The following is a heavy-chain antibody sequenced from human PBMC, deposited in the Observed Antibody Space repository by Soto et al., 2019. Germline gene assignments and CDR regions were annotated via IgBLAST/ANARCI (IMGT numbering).Heavy chain of an antibody. D-gene: IGHD3-10*01. Sequence: QVQLVQSGAEVKKPGSSVKVSCKTSGVSFNNNGIGWVRQAPGHGLEWMGGVSPPFRTSNYARKFQGRISITADASTGTVNMELSSLTSEDTAQYYCARVLYYGSGSYSPYGMDVWGHGPRVTVSS. J-gene: IGHJ6*02. V-gene: IGHV1-69*01. CDR2: VSPPFRTS. CDR3: ARVLYYGSGSYSPYGMDV. CDR1: GVSFNNNG.